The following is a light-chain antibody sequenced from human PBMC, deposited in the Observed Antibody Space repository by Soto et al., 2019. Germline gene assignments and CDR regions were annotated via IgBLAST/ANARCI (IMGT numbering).Light chain of an antibody. J-gene: IGKJ5*01. Sequence: EIVLTQSPGTLSFSPRERATLSCRASQSVSSSYLAWYQQKPGQAPRLLIYGASRRPTGVPDRFSGSGSGTDFTLTISGLEPEDFAVYYCQQYDSSPFTFGRGTRLDIK. CDR2: GAS. CDR1: QSVSSSY. V-gene: IGKV3-20*01. CDR3: QQYDSSPFT.